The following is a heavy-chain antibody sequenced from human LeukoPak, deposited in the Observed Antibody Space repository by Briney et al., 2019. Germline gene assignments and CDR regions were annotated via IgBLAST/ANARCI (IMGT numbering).Heavy chain of an antibody. CDR1: GGTFSSYA. J-gene: IGHJ4*02. Sequence: SVKVSCKASGGTFSSYALSWVRQAPGQGLEWMGRIIPILGIANYAQKFQGRVTITADKSTSTAYMELSSLRSEDTAVYYCARVSGGSYSDDYWGQGTLVTVSS. V-gene: IGHV1-69*04. CDR3: ARVSGGSYSDDY. D-gene: IGHD1-26*01. CDR2: IIPILGIA.